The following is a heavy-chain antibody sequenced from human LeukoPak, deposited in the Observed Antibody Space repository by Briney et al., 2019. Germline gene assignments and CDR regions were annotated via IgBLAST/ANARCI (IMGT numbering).Heavy chain of an antibody. J-gene: IGHJ5*02. CDR2: INPNSGGT. CDR1: GYTFTGYY. CDR3: ARAAIAPQANWFDP. Sequence: ASVKVSCKASGYTFTGYYMHWVRQAPGEGLEWMGWINPNSGGTNYAQKFQGRVTMTRDTSISTAYMELSRLRSDDTAVYYCARAAIAPQANWFDPWGQGTLVTVSS. V-gene: IGHV1-2*02.